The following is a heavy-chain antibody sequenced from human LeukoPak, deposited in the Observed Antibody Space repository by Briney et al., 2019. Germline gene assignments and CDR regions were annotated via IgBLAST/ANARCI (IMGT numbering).Heavy chain of an antibody. J-gene: IGHJ5*01. V-gene: IGHV3-21*04. CDR2: ISSSSSYM. CDR1: GFTFSSYT. CDR3: ARALTPASGWLGS. D-gene: IGHD6-19*01. Sequence: GGSLRLSCAASGFTFSSYTMTWVRQAPGKGLEWVSCISSSSSYMYYGDTLKGRFTISRDNPKNSLYLQMDNLRGEDTAIYYCARALTPASGWLGSWGQGTLVTVSS.